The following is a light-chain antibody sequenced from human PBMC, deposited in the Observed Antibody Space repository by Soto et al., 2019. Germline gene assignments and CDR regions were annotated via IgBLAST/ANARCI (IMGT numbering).Light chain of an antibody. Sequence: IVLNKSPGTLSLSPGERATLSCRASQSVRSSYLAWYQQKPGQAPRLLIYGASTRATGIPDRFSGSGSGTDFTLTIRRLAPEDFAVYYCQHYGSSPPVTFGQGTKVDIK. V-gene: IGKV3-20*01. CDR1: QSVRSSY. CDR2: GAS. J-gene: IGKJ1*01. CDR3: QHYGSSPPVT.